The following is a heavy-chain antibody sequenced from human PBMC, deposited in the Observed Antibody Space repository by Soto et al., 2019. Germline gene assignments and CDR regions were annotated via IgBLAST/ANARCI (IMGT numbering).Heavy chain of an antibody. D-gene: IGHD3-22*01. CDR3: ASELYSYDTSGYYGAYYFHGLGV. J-gene: IGHJ6*04. Sequence: PRLSCAASEFTFSTYEMNWVRQAPGKGLEWISYISSSGSTIYYADSVKGRFTVSRDNAKNSLYLQMSSLRAEDTAVYYCASELYSYDTSGYYGAYYFHGLGVWGKGTTVTVSS. V-gene: IGHV3-48*03. CDR1: EFTFSTYE. CDR2: ISSSGSTI.